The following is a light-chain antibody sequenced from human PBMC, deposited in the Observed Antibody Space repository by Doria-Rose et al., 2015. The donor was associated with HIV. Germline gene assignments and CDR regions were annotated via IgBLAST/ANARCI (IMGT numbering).Light chain of an antibody. V-gene: IGKV1-39*01. CDR1: QGITSN. J-gene: IGKJ2*01. CDR2: TAT. CDR3: QQTYSFPYS. Sequence: LAIQGITSNLNWYQQKAGKAPKLLIFTATTLQSGVPSRFSGGGSGTDFTLTISSLQPEDFATYYCQQTYSFPYSFGQGNKLDIE.